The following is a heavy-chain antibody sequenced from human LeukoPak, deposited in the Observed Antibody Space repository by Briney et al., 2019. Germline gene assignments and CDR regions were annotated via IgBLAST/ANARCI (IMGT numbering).Heavy chain of an antibody. CDR3: GGYYSHVIAAAGMEPDY. CDR2: IYYSGST. CDR1: GGSISSSSYY. D-gene: IGHD6-13*01. V-gene: IGHV4-39*01. J-gene: IGHJ4*02. Sequence: PSETLSLTCTVSGGSISSSSYYWGWIRQPPGKGLEWIGGIYYSGSTYYNPSLKSRVTISVDTSKNQFSLKLSSVTAADTAVYYCGGYYSHVIAAAGMEPDYWGQGTLVTVSS.